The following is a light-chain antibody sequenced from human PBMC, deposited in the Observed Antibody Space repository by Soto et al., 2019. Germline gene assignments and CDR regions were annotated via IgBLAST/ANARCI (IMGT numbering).Light chain of an antibody. V-gene: IGLV2-23*02. CDR1: SSDVVGYTL. J-gene: IGLJ2*01. Sequence: QSALTQPASVSGSPGQSITISCTGTSSDVVGYTLVSWYQQHPGKVPKLIIYEVTKRPSGVSNRFSGSKSGNTASLTISGLQAEDEADYYCCSYAGSATWVFGAGTKLTV. CDR3: CSYAGSATWV. CDR2: EVT.